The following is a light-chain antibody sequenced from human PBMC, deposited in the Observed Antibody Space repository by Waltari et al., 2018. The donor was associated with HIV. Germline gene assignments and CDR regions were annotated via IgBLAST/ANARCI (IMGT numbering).Light chain of an antibody. CDR3: QQYHLSPWT. CDR1: QNITSAF. V-gene: IGKV3-20*01. Sequence: EIVLTQSPGSLSLSPGGRATLSCRASQNITSAFLAWYGQRPGQAPRLLIYGASSRATGISNRFSGRGSGTDFSLTLTRLESEDFGMYYCQQYHLSPWTFGQGTKVEIK. J-gene: IGKJ1*01. CDR2: GAS.